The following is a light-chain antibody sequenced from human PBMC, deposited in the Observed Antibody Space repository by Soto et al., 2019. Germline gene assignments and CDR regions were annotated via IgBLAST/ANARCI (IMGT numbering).Light chain of an antibody. CDR3: QQYNNWPRT. CDR1: QSVSSD. J-gene: IGKJ1*01. CDR2: GAS. V-gene: IGKV3-15*01. Sequence: EIVMTQSPATLSVSPGEXATLSCRASQSVSSDLAWYHQKPGQAPRLLIYGASTRATGIPARFSGSGSGTEFTLTINSLQSEDFAVYYCQQYNNWPRTFGQGTRWIS.